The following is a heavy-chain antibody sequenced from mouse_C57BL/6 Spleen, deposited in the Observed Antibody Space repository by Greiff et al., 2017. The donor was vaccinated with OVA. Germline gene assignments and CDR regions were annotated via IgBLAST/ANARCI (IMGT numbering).Heavy chain of an antibody. CDR1: GYTFTSYW. D-gene: IGHD2-3*01. Sequence: VQLQQPGAELVKPGASVKMSCKASGYTFTSYWITWVKQRPGQGLEWIGDIYPGSGSTNYNEKFKSKATLTVDTSSSTAYMQLSSLTSEDSAVYYCARSSGYYVLYYFDYWGQGTTLTVSS. CDR3: ARSSGYYVLYYFDY. V-gene: IGHV1-55*01. CDR2: IYPGSGST. J-gene: IGHJ2*01.